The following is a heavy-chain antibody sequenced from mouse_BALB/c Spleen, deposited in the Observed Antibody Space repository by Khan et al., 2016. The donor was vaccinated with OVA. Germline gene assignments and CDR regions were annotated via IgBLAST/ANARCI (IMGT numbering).Heavy chain of an antibody. CDR3: ARRYYYCQWYFDV. CDR2: ISYSGST. Sequence: EVQLQESGPGLVKPSQSLSLTCTVTGYSITSDYAWNWIRQFPGNKLEWMAYISYSGSTRSNPSLNSRISITRDTSKNQFFLQLNSVTTEDTATXYSARRYYYCQWYFDVWGAGTTVTVSS. J-gene: IGHJ1*01. CDR1: GYSITSDYA. D-gene: IGHD1-1*01. V-gene: IGHV3-2*02.